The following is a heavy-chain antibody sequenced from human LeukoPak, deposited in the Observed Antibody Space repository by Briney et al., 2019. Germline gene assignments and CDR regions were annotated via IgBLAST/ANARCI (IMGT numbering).Heavy chain of an antibody. Sequence: GGSLRLSCAASGFTFSSYAMHWVRQAPGKGLEWVAVISYDGSNKYYADSVKGRFTISRDNSKNTLYLQMNSLRAEDTAVYYCAKGIARITIFGVVTHFDYWGQGTLVTVSS. J-gene: IGHJ4*02. CDR2: ISYDGSNK. CDR3: AKGIARITIFGVVTHFDY. CDR1: GFTFSSYA. V-gene: IGHV3-30*04. D-gene: IGHD3-3*01.